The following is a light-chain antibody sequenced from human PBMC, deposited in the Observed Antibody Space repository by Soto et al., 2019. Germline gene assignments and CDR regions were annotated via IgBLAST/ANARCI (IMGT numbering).Light chain of an antibody. CDR2: EVT. J-gene: IGLJ1*01. CDR1: SSDIGVYDF. CDR3: GTWDTSLSGYV. Sequence: QSALTQPASVSGSPGQSITISCTGTSSDIGVYDFVSWYQQHPGKAPKLMIYEVTNRPSGVSNRFSGSKSGNTASLTISGLQAEDEADYYCGTWDTSLSGYVFGTGTKLTVL. V-gene: IGLV2-14*01.